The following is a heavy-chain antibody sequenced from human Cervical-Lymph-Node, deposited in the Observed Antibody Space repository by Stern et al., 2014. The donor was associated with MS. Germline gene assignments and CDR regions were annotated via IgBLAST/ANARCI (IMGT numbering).Heavy chain of an antibody. CDR3: ARQRYFDY. CDR2: IYPGDSDS. J-gene: IGHJ4*02. V-gene: IGHV5-51*01. CDR1: GYTFTTYW. Sequence: EVQLVQSGAEVKKPGESLRISRGASGYTFTTYWIGWVRQMPGKGLEWMGIIYPGDSDSRYSPSFQGQITISADKSSSTAYLQWNNLKASDTAIYYCARQRYFDYWGQGTLVTVSS.